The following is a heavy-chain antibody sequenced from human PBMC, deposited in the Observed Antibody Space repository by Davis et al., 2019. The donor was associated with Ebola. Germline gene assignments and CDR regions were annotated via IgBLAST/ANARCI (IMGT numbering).Heavy chain of an antibody. J-gene: IGHJ6*02. CDR3: AKGGSPYYYYGMDV. V-gene: IGHV3-23*01. CDR1: VITFSSYA. CDR2: ISGSGGST. D-gene: IGHD6-6*01. Sequence: PGGSLRLSCTDSVITFSSYAMTWVRQAPGKGLEWVSAISGSGGSTYYADSVKGRFTISRDNSKNTLYLQMNSLRAEDTAVYNCAKGGSPYYYYGMDVWGQGTTVTVSS.